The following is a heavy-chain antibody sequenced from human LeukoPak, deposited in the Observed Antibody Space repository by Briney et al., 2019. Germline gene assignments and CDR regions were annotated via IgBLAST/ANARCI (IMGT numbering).Heavy chain of an antibody. Sequence: GGSLRLSCAASGFTFSSYSMNWVRQAPGKGLEWVSSISSSSSYIYYADPVKGRFTISRDNAKNSLYLQMNSLRAEDTAVYYCVRDQEKWIRFPRAVDYWGQGTLVTVSS. D-gene: IGHD5-12*01. J-gene: IGHJ4*02. CDR2: ISSSSSYI. CDR3: VRDQEKWIRFPRAVDY. V-gene: IGHV3-21*06. CDR1: GFTFSSYS.